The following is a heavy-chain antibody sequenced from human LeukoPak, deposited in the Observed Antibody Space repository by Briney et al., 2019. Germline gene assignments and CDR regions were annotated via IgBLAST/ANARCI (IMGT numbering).Heavy chain of an antibody. CDR2: ISSGSSTI. J-gene: IGHJ3*02. D-gene: IGHD1-14*01. Sequence: GGSLRLSCAASGFTFSSYSMNWVRQAPGKRLEWVSYISSGSSTIYYADSVKGRFTISRDNANNSLYLQMNSLRADDTAVYYCARGRGAGRSAFDIWGQGTMVTVSS. CDR3: ARGRGAGRSAFDI. V-gene: IGHV3-48*04. CDR1: GFTFSSYS.